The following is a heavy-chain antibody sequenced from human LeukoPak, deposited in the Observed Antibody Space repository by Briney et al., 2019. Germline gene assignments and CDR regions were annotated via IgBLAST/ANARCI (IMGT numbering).Heavy chain of an antibody. V-gene: IGHV1-69*13. J-gene: IGHJ4*02. CDR2: IIPIFGTA. D-gene: IGHD3-10*01. CDR1: GGTFSSYA. CDR3: ARNSGYGSGSYYGY. Sequence: SVKVSCKASGGTFSSYAISWVRQAPGQGLEWMGGIIPIFGTANYAQKLQGRVTITADESTSTAYMELSSLRSEDTAVYYCARNSGYGSGSYYGYWGQGTLVTVSS.